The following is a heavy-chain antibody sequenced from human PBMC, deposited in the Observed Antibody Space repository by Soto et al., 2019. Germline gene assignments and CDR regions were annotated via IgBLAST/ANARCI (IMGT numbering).Heavy chain of an antibody. Sequence: GGSLRVSCAASGFTFGSYAMNWVRQAPGQGLEWGSVTSGSADSTYYAGCLEGRFTISRDNSKNPLYLQMNSLRLEDTAVYYCAIDAGTTRPYYFDYWGQGTQVTVSS. D-gene: IGHD1-7*01. CDR2: TSGSADST. CDR1: GFTFGSYA. J-gene: IGHJ4*02. CDR3: AIDAGTTRPYYFDY. V-gene: IGHV3-23*01.